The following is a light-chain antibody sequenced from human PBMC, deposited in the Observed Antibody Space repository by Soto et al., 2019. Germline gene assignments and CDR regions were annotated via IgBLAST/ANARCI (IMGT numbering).Light chain of an antibody. V-gene: IGKV4-1*01. Sequence: DIVMTQSPDSLAVSLGERATINCKSNRTLLYPSDNNNYLAWYQQKPGQPPKLLIYWASVRESGVPDRFSGSGSVTDFTLTISSRQAEDVAVFYCQQYYNTPYTFGQGTKLEIK. J-gene: IGKJ2*01. CDR2: WAS. CDR1: RTLLYPSDNNNY. CDR3: QQYYNTPYT.